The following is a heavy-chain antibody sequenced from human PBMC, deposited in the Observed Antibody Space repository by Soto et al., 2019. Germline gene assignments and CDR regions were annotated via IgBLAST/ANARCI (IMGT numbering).Heavy chain of an antibody. Sequence: GGSLRLSCAASGFTVGNNYMSWVRQAPGKGLEWVSLIYSTGTTKYADSVKGRFTVSRDNAKNTQYLQMNSLRAEDTAEYYCAKDGRGSGSHYNSFGYWGQGTLVTVSS. D-gene: IGHD3-10*01. CDR1: GFTVGNNY. CDR3: AKDGRGSGSHYNSFGY. CDR2: IYSTGTT. V-gene: IGHV3-53*01. J-gene: IGHJ4*02.